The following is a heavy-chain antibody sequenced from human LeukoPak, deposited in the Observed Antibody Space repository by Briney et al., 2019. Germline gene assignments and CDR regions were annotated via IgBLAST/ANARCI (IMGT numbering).Heavy chain of an antibody. J-gene: IGHJ3*02. D-gene: IGHD3-22*01. CDR1: GGSISSSSYY. CDR2: IYYSGST. V-gene: IGHV4-39*07. CDR3: ARTMYYYDSSGYYYTGAFDI. Sequence: SETLSLTFTVSGGSISSSSYYWGWIRQPPGKGLEWIGSIYYSGSTYYNPSLKSRVTISVDTSKNQFSLKLSSVTAADTAVYYCARTMYYYDSSGYYYTGAFDIWGQGTMVTVSS.